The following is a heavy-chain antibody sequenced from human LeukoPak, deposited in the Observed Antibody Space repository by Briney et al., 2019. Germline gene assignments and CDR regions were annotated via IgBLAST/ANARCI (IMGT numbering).Heavy chain of an antibody. CDR2: IYYSGST. CDR3: ARGGWSLDY. CDR1: GGSISSYY. D-gene: IGHD2-15*01. J-gene: IGHJ4*02. Sequence: SETLSLTCTVSGGSISSYYWSWIRQPPGKGLEWIGYIYYSGSTTYNPSLKSRVTISVDTSNNQFSLKLSSVTAADKAVYYCARGGWSLDYWGQGTLVTVSS. V-gene: IGHV4-59*01.